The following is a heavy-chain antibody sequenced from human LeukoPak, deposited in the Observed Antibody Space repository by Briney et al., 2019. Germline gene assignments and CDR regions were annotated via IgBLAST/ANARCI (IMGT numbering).Heavy chain of an antibody. CDR3: ATGSMTTRYYYYFHMDV. V-gene: IGHV4-39*01. J-gene: IGHJ6*03. D-gene: IGHD4-11*01. CDR1: GGSISSSSFY. Sequence: SETLSLTCTVSGGSISSSSFYWGWIRQPPGKGLEWIGSIYYSGSTYCNPSLKSRVTISVDTSKNQFSLRMHSMTAADTSFYYCATGSMTTRYYYYFHMDVWGPGTTVTVSS. CDR2: IYYSGST.